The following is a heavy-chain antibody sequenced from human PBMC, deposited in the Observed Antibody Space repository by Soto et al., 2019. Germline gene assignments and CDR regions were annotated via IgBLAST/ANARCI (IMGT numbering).Heavy chain of an antibody. Sequence: SETLSLTCTVSGGSISSYYWSWIRQPAGKGLEWIGRIYTSGSTNYNPSLKSRVTMSVDTSKNQFSLKLSSVTAADTAVYYCARTTVPKNHRIPDYGMDVWGQGTTVT. V-gene: IGHV4-4*07. J-gene: IGHJ6*02. CDR2: IYTSGST. D-gene: IGHD1-1*01. CDR1: GGSISSYY. CDR3: ARTTVPKNHRIPDYGMDV.